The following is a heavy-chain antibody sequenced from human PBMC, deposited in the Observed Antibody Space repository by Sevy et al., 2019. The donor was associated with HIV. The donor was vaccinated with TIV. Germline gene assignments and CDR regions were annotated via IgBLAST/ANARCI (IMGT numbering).Heavy chain of an antibody. CDR3: ARDSCSGGSCYQSGVY. D-gene: IGHD2-15*01. Sequence: ASVKVSCKAYGYTFTNYRINWVRQAPGQGLEWMGWISPYNGDTNYAQKFQGRVSMTTDTSTTTGYMELRSLRSDDTAVYYCARDSCSGGSCYQSGVYWGQGTLVTVPS. CDR2: ISPYNGDT. V-gene: IGHV1-18*01. CDR1: GYTFTNYR. J-gene: IGHJ4*02.